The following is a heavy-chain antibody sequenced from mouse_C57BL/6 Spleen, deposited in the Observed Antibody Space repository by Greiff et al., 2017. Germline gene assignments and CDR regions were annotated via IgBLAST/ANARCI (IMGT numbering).Heavy chain of an antibody. CDR1: GYTFTSYW. CDR2: IHPSDSDT. V-gene: IGHV1-74*01. Sequence: VQLQQPGAELVKPGASVKVSCKASGYTFTSYWMHWVKQRPGQGLEWIGRIHPSDSDTNYNQKFKGKATLTVDKSSSTAYMQLSSLTSEDSAVYYCAIPSHLAGFAYWGQGTLVTVSA. CDR3: AIPSHLAGFAY. D-gene: IGHD1-2*01. J-gene: IGHJ3*01.